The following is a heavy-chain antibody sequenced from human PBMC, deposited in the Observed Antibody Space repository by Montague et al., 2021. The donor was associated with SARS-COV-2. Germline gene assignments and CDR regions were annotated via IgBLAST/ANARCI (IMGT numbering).Heavy chain of an antibody. CDR1: GGSFSGYY. Sequence: SETLSLTCAVYGGSFSGYYWSWIHQPPGKGLEWIGEINHSGSTNXXPSLKSRVTISVDTSKNQFSLKLSSVTAADTAVYYCARGPRITMIVVVITDIWFDPWGQGTLVTVSS. J-gene: IGHJ5*02. CDR2: INHSGST. CDR3: ARGPRITMIVVVITDIWFDP. V-gene: IGHV4-34*01. D-gene: IGHD3-22*01.